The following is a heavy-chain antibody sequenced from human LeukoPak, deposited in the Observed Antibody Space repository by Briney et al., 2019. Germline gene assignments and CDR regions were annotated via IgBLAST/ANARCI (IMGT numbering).Heavy chain of an antibody. CDR3: AREIGPVSGYDFWSGYWGYFDY. CDR2: ISYDGSNK. Sequence: GGSLRLSCAASGFTFSSYGMHWVRQAPGKGLEWVAVISYDGSNKYYADSVKSRFTISRDNSKNTLYLQMNGLRAEDTAVYYCAREIGPVSGYDFWSGYWGYFDYWGQGTLVTVSS. CDR1: GFTFSSYG. J-gene: IGHJ4*02. D-gene: IGHD3-3*01. V-gene: IGHV3-30*03.